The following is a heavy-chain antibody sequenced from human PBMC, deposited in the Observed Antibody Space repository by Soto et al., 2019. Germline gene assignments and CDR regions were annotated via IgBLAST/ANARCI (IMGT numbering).Heavy chain of an antibody. CDR2: IYYSGST. CDR3: ARSPDTISFYFDY. D-gene: IGHD3-3*01. J-gene: IGHJ4*02. Sequence: PSETLSLTCTVSGGSISIYYWSWIRHPPGKGLEWIGYIYYSGSTNYNPSLKSRVTISVDTSKNQFSLKLSSVTAADTAVYYCARSPDTISFYFDYWGQGTLVTVSS. CDR1: GGSISIYY. V-gene: IGHV4-59*01.